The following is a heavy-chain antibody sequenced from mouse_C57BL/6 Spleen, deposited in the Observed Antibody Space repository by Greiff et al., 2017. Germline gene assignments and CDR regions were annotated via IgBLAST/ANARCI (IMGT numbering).Heavy chain of an antibody. CDR2: IWSGGST. CDR3: ARRTITTVVAEAMDY. CDR1: GFSLTSYG. D-gene: IGHD1-1*01. J-gene: IGHJ4*01. Sequence: VKLMESGPGLVQPSQSLSITCTVSGFSLTSYGVHWVRQSPGKGLEWLGVIWSGGSTDYNAAFISRLSISKDNSKSQVFFKMNSLQADDTAIYYCARRTITTVVAEAMDYWGQGTSVTVSS. V-gene: IGHV2-2*01.